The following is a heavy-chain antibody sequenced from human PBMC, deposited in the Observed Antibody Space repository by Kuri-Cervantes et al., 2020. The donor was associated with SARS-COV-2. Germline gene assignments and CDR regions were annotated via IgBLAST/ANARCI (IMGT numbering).Heavy chain of an antibody. V-gene: IGHV3-43D*03. CDR2: ITWDGYGT. J-gene: IGHJ4*02. D-gene: IGHD1-14*01. CDR3: AKVFGVGSNIKYYDY. Sequence: GGSLRLSCAASGFTFDDYAMHWVRQAPGKGLEWVSLITWDGYGTFYADSVKGRFTISRDKSKNSLYLQMNNLKTEDTAFYYCAKVFGVGSNIKYYDYWGQGTLVTVSS. CDR1: GFTFDDYA.